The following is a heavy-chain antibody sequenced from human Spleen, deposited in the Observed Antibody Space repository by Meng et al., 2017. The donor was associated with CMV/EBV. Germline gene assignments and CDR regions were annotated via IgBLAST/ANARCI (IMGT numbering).Heavy chain of an antibody. Sequence: SGFRLKSCSLNWVRQAPGKGLEWVASISSNSGYIYYADSVKGRFTISRDNAKNSLYLQMISLRAEDTAVYYCARAVTTRLIPFYMDVWGQGTLVTVSS. V-gene: IGHV3-21*01. J-gene: IGHJ6*02. CDR3: ARAVTTRLIPFYMDV. CDR2: ISSNSGYI. CDR1: GFRLKSCS. D-gene: IGHD4-17*01.